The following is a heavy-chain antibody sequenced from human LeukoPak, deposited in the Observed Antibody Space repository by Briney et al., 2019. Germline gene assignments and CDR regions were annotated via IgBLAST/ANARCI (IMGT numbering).Heavy chain of an antibody. Sequence: GGSLRLSCAASGFTFDDYAMHWVRQAPGKGLEWVSGISWNSGSIGYADSVKGRFTISRDNAKNSLYLQMNSLRAEDTALYYCAKGATVSYYYYGMDVWGQGTTVTVFS. V-gene: IGHV3-9*01. J-gene: IGHJ6*02. CDR3: AKGATVSYYYYGMDV. CDR1: GFTFDDYA. D-gene: IGHD4-11*01. CDR2: ISWNSGSI.